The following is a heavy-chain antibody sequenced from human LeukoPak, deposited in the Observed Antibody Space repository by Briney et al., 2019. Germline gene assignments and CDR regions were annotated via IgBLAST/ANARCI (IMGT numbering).Heavy chain of an antibody. J-gene: IGHJ6*02. CDR2: ISYDGSNK. CDR1: GFIFNNYD. Sequence: PGGSLRLSCAASGFIFNNYDISWVRQAPGKGLEWVAVISYDGSNKYYADSVKGRFTISRDNSKNTLYLQMNSLRAEDTAVYYCARDPTLAAAGSYYYYGMDVWGQGTTVTVSS. CDR3: ARDPTLAAAGSYYYYGMDV. D-gene: IGHD6-13*01. V-gene: IGHV3-30-3*01.